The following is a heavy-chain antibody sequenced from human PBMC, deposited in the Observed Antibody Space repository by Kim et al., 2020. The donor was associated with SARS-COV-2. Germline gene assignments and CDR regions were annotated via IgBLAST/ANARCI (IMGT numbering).Heavy chain of an antibody. CDR2: ISWNSGSI. D-gene: IGHD5-12*01. CDR1: GFTFDDYA. J-gene: IGHJ4*02. Sequence: GGSLRLSCAASGFTFDDYAMHWVRQAPGKGLEWVSGISWNSGSIGYADSVKGRFTISRDNAKNSLYLQMNSLRAEDTALYYCAKDIHASGYSYFDYWGQGTLVTVSS. V-gene: IGHV3-9*01. CDR3: AKDIHASGYSYFDY.